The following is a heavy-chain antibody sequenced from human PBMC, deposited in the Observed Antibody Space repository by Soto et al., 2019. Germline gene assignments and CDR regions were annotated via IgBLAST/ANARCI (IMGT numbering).Heavy chain of an antibody. CDR1: ADTFNSYS. D-gene: IGHD4-17*01. Sequence: QVQLVQSGAEVKMPGSSVKVSCKASADTFNSYSISWLRQAPGQRLEWMGGITPGLGTADYAQSLEDRVTITADALTSTVYMELSSLRSDDTAVYYCARSLEGTTVTNWFDPWGQGALVTVSS. V-gene: IGHV1-69*01. CDR3: ARSLEGTTVTNWFDP. J-gene: IGHJ5*02. CDR2: ITPGLGTA.